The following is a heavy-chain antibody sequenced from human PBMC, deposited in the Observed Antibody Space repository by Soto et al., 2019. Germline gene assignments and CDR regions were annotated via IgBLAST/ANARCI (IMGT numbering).Heavy chain of an antibody. Sequence: PSETLSLTCTVSGGSISSGGYYWSWIRQHPGEGLEWIGYIYYSGSTYYNPSLKSRVTISVDTSKNQFSLKLSSVTAADTAVYYCSTVRYYDSSGYYDYFDYWGQGTLVTVSS. D-gene: IGHD3-22*01. CDR3: STVRYYDSSGYYDYFDY. J-gene: IGHJ4*02. CDR1: GGSISSGGYY. CDR2: IYYSGST. V-gene: IGHV4-31*03.